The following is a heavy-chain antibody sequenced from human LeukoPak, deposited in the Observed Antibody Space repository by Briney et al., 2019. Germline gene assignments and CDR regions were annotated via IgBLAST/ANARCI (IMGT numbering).Heavy chain of an antibody. V-gene: IGHV3-30*04. D-gene: IGHD6-13*01. J-gene: IGHJ4*02. CDR2: ISPDGSAE. CDR1: GFTFSSYT. CDR3: ARGWDHSRSWTYFDH. Sequence: PGRSLRLSCAASGFTFSSYTIHWVRQAPGKGLECVAIISPDGSAENYADSVKGRFTVSRDNSKSTLFLQINSLETEDTAVYYCARGWDHSRSWTYFDHWGQGTLVTVSS.